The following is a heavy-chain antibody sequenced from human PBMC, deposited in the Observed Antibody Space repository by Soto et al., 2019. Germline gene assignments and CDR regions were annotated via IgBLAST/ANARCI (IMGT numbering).Heavy chain of an antibody. CDR3: AREGGYGMDV. Sequence: SETLSLTCAVYGGSFSGYYWSWIRQPPGKGLEWIGEINHSGSTNYNPSLKSRVTISVDTSKNQFSLKLSSVTAADTAVYYCAREGGYGMDVSGQGTTVTVSS. D-gene: IGHD3-16*01. CDR1: GGSFSGYY. V-gene: IGHV4-34*01. J-gene: IGHJ6*02. CDR2: INHSGST.